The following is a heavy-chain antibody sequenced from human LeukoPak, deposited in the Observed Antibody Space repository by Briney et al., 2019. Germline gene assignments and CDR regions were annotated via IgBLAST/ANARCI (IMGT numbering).Heavy chain of an antibody. J-gene: IGHJ3*02. CDR3: ARAGDVVVPASDAFDI. CDR2: INPNSGGT. V-gene: IGHV1-2*02. CDR1: GYTFTGYY. Sequence: ASVKVSCKASGYTFTGYYMHWVRQAPGQGLEWMGWINPNSGGTNYAQKFQGRVTMTRDTSISTAYMELSRLRSDDTAVYYCARAGDVVVPASDAFDIWGQGTMVTVSS. D-gene: IGHD2-2*01.